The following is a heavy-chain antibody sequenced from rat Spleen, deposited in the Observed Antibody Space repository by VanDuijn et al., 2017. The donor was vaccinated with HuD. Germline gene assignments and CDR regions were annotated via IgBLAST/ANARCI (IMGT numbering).Heavy chain of an antibody. Sequence: EVQLVESGGGLVQPGKSLKLSCVASGFTFNNYWMTWIRQSPGKGLEWIASITHIGDGTYYADSVKGRFTISRDNAKSTLFLQMHSLRSEDTATYYCASSQPYYWYFDFWGPGTMVTVSS. V-gene: IGHV5-31*01. D-gene: IGHD3-4*01. CDR3: ASSQPYYWYFDF. J-gene: IGHJ1*01. CDR2: ITHIGDGT. CDR1: GFTFNNYW.